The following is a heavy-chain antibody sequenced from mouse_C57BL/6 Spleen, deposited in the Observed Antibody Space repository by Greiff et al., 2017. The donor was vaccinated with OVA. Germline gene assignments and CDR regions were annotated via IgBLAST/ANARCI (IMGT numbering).Heavy chain of an antibody. V-gene: IGHV5-4*01. CDR1: GFTFSSYA. CDR2: ISDGGSYT. Sequence: EVQLVESGGGLVKPGGSLKLSCAASGFTFSSYAMSWVRQTPEKRLEWVATISDGGSYTYYPDNVKGRFTISRDNAKNNLYLQMSHLKSEDTAMYYCARDPYGYGYFDVWGTGTTVTVSS. CDR3: ARDPYGYGYFDV. J-gene: IGHJ1*03. D-gene: IGHD1-1*02.